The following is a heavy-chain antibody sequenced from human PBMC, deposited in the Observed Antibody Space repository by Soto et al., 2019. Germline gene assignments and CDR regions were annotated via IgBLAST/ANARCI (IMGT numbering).Heavy chain of an antibody. CDR3: ARVNCSGGSCYQYSYYGMDV. D-gene: IGHD2-15*01. Sequence: QVQLQESGPGLVKPSETLSLTCTVSGGSISSYYWSWMRQPPGKGLEWIGYIYYSGSTNYNPSLKSRVTISVDTSKNQSSLKLSSVTAADTAVYYCARVNCSGGSCYQYSYYGMDVWGQGTTVTVSS. CDR1: GGSISSYY. CDR2: IYYSGST. J-gene: IGHJ6*02. V-gene: IGHV4-59*01.